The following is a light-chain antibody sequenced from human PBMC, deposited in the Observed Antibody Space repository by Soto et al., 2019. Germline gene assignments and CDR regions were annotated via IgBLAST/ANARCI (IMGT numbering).Light chain of an antibody. V-gene: IGKV3-15*01. Sequence: EVVLTQSPATLSVSPGDRATLSCRASQSVSRNLAWYQQKPGQAPRLLIYGASTRATGVPARFSGSGSATEVTLSISSVQSEDVAVYYCQQYGDWPPETFGQGNKREI. CDR2: GAS. CDR3: QQYGDWPPET. CDR1: QSVSRN. J-gene: IGKJ2*01.